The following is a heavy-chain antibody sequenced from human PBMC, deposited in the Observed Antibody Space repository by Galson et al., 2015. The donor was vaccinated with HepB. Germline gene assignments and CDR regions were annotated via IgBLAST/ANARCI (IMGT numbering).Heavy chain of an antibody. CDR1: GFSLRASGVG. V-gene: IGHV2-5*01. CDR2: IYWNDDK. D-gene: IGHD2-8*02. CDR3: ARSLGLVGPSFDN. Sequence: PALVTPTQTLTLTCTFSGFSLRASGVGVGWVRQSPGKALEWLALIYWNDDKYYSPSLRSRLPIPKDTSKAQVVLTMTNLDPLDTATYYCARSLGLVGPSFDNWGQGTLVTVSS. J-gene: IGHJ4*02.